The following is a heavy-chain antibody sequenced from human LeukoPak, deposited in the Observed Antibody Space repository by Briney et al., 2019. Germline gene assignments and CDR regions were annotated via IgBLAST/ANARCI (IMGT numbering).Heavy chain of an antibody. Sequence: SQTLSLTCTVSGGSITSGGYSWNWVPQPAGKGLEWIGRIYTSGSANYTPYLKSRVTFSVDTTKNHFSLNLSSGTAADTAIYCCARTLMPSIHEVFHMWGQGTTVTVSS. CDR3: ARTLMPSIHEVFHM. D-gene: IGHD2-2*01. CDR2: IYTSGSA. CDR1: GGSITSGGYS. V-gene: IGHV4-61*02. J-gene: IGHJ3*02.